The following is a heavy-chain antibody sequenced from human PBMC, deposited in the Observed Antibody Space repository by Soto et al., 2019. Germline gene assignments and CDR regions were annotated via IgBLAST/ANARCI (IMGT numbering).Heavy chain of an antibody. D-gene: IGHD2-15*01. V-gene: IGHV1-58*01. CDR1: GFTFTSSA. J-gene: IGHJ6*02. CDR3: AAPGYCSGGSCYPNSGYYGMDV. CDR2: IVVGSGNT. Sequence: GASVKVSCKASGFTFTSSAVQWVRQARGQRLEWIGWIVVGSGNTNYAQKFQERVTITRDMSTSTAYMELSSLRSEDTAVYYCAAPGYCSGGSCYPNSGYYGMDVWGQGTTVTVSS.